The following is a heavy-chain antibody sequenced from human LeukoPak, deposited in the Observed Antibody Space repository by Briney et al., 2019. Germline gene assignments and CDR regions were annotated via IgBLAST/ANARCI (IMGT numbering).Heavy chain of an antibody. J-gene: IGHJ4*02. CDR3: ARGWYYDIPPL. D-gene: IGHD3-9*01. CDR2: MNPNSGNT. Sequence: ASVKVSCKASGYTFTSYDINWVRQATGQGLEWMGWMNPNSGNTGHAQKFQGRATMTRNTSISTAYMELSSLRSEDTAVYYCARGWYYDIPPLWGQGTLVTVSS. V-gene: IGHV1-8*01. CDR1: GYTFTSYD.